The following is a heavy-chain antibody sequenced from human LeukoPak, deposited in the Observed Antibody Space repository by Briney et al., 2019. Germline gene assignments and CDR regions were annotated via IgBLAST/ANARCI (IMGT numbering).Heavy chain of an antibody. J-gene: IGHJ5*02. Sequence: GGSLRLSCAASGFTFGSFALHWVRQAPGKGLEWVAVISYDGNNKYHADSVKGRFTISRDNSKNTLYLQMNSLRAEDTAVYYCAREYGGNPWGQGTLVTVSS. CDR2: ISYDGNNK. V-gene: IGHV3-30-3*01. CDR3: AREYGGNP. CDR1: GFTFGSFA. D-gene: IGHD4-23*01.